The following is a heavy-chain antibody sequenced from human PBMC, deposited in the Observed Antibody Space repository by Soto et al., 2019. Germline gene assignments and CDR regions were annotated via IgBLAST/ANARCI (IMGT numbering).Heavy chain of an antibody. CDR2: SYTSGST. Sequence: PSETLSLTCTVSGGSISSYYRRWTRQPAGKGLEWIGRSYTSGSTNYNPSLKSRVTMSVDTSKNQFSLKLSSVTAADTAVYYCARDGYSYGSYYYYYGMDVWGQGTTVTVSS. D-gene: IGHD5-18*01. J-gene: IGHJ6*02. CDR1: GGSISSYY. V-gene: IGHV4-4*07. CDR3: ARDGYSYGSYYYYYGMDV.